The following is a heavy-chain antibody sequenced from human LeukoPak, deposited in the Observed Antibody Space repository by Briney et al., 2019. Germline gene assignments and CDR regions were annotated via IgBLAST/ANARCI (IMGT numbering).Heavy chain of an antibody. CDR3: ASGYDSSGYYYPHPMDY. J-gene: IGHJ4*02. CDR2: TIPIFGTA. V-gene: IGHV1-69*13. D-gene: IGHD3-22*01. CDR1: VGTFTSYA. Sequence: SLKVSSTASVGTFTSYAISWVRQAPGQGLEWMGGTIPIFGTANYAQKFQGRVTITADESTSTAYMELSSLRSEDTAVYYCASGYDSSGYYYPHPMDYWGQGTLVTVSS.